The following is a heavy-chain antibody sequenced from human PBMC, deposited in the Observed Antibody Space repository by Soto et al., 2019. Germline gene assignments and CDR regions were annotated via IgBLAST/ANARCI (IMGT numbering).Heavy chain of an antibody. CDR3: ARNSYGYSGYYYYGMDV. CDR1: GDSVSSNSAA. CDR2: TYYRSKWYN. D-gene: IGHD5-18*01. V-gene: IGHV6-1*01. J-gene: IGHJ6*02. Sequence: SQTLSLTCAISGDSVSSNSAAWNWIRQSPSRGLEWLGRTYYRSKWYNDYAVSVKSRITINPDTSKNQFSLQLNSVTPEDTAVYYCARNSYGYSGYYYYGMDVWGQGTTVTVCS.